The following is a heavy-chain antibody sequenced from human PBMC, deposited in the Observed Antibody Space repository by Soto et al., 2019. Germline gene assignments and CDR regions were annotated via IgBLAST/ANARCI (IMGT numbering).Heavy chain of an antibody. D-gene: IGHD4-17*01. Sequence: LRLSCAASGFTFSSYGMHWVRQAPGKGLEWVAVISYDGSNKYYADSVKGRFTISRDNSKNTLYLQMNSLRAEDTAVYYCAKDRYGDYKTRFYFDYWGQGTLVTSPQ. CDR2: ISYDGSNK. CDR1: GFTFSSYG. CDR3: AKDRYGDYKTRFYFDY. J-gene: IGHJ4*02. V-gene: IGHV3-30*18.